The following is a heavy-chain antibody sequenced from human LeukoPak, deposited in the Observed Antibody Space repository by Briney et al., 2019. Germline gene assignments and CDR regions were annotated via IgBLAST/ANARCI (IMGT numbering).Heavy chain of an antibody. CDR2: IYTSGST. CDR3: AREFWAAPPENWFDP. CDR1: GGSISSYY. Sequence: SETLSLTCTVSGGSISSYYWSWIRQPAGKGLEWIGRIYTSGSTNYNPSLKSRVTMSVDTSKNQFSLKLSSVTAADTAVYYCAREFWAAPPENWFDPWGQGILVTVSS. V-gene: IGHV4-4*07. D-gene: IGHD3/OR15-3a*01. J-gene: IGHJ5*02.